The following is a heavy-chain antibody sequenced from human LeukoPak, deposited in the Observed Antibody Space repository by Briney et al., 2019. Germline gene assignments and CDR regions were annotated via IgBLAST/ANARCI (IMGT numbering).Heavy chain of an antibody. V-gene: IGHV3-21*01. CDR3: ATKKVGTTHFNY. CDR1: GFTFSTYG. J-gene: IGHJ4*02. D-gene: IGHD1-26*01. Sequence: PGGSLRLSCAASGFTFSTYGMNWVRQAPGKGLEWVSSISSSSTYIYYADSVKGRFTISRDNAKNSLYLQMNSLRAEDTAVYYCATKKVGTTHFNYWGQGTLVTVYS. CDR2: ISSSSTYI.